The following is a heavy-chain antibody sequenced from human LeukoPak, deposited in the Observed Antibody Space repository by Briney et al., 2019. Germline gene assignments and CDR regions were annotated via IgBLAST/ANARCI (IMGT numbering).Heavy chain of an antibody. Sequence: GRSLRLSCAASGFTFSSYWMHWVRQVPGEWLVWVARINPGGTSITYADSVKGRFTISRDNAKNTLYLQMDRLRAEDTGVYYCAGSNQADDYWGQGTLVTVSS. J-gene: IGHJ4*02. CDR2: INPGGTSI. CDR3: AGSNQADDY. V-gene: IGHV3-74*01. D-gene: IGHD1-14*01. CDR1: GFTFSSYW.